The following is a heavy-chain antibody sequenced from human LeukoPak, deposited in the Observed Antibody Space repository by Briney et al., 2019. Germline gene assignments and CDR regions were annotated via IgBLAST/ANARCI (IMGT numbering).Heavy chain of an antibody. CDR1: GYTFTSYG. CDR3: ARESSSGWYGGYFDY. V-gene: IGHV1-18*01. CDR2: ISAYNGNT. J-gene: IGHJ4*02. D-gene: IGHD6-19*01. Sequence: ASVKVSCKASGYTFTSYGISWVRQAPGQGLEWMGWISAYNGNTNYAQKLQGRVTMTTDTSTSTAYMELRSLRSDDTAVYYCARESSSGWYGGYFDYWGQGTLVTVSS.